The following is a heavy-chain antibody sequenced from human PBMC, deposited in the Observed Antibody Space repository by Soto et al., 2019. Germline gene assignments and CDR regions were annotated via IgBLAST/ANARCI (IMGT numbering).Heavy chain of an antibody. D-gene: IGHD3-22*01. CDR1: GFTFSSYA. Sequence: GGSLRLSCAASGFTFSSYAMSWVRQAPGKGLEWVSAISGSGGSTYYADSVKGRFTISRDNSKNTLYLQMNSLRAEDTALYYCAKETVIVVVTQNYFDYWGQGTLVTVSS. V-gene: IGHV3-23*01. CDR2: ISGSGGST. CDR3: AKETVIVVVTQNYFDY. J-gene: IGHJ4*02.